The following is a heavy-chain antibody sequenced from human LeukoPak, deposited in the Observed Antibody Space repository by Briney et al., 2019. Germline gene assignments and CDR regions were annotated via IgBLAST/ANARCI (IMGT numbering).Heavy chain of an antibody. D-gene: IGHD2-8*01. CDR2: ISSSSSTI. Sequence: GGSLRLSCAASGFSFSSYIMSWGRQAPGEGVEWGSYISSSSSTIYYADSVKGRFTISRDNAKNSLYLQMNSLRAEDTAVYYCARDPPRYCTNGVCPGYFDYWGQGTLVTVSS. CDR3: ARDPPRYCTNGVCPGYFDY. J-gene: IGHJ4*02. V-gene: IGHV3-48*01. CDR1: GFSFSSYI.